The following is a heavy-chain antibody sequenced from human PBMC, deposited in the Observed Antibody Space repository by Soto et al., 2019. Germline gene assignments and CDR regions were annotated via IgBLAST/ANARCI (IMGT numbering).Heavy chain of an antibody. V-gene: IGHV2-5*02. J-gene: IGHJ4*02. CDR2: VYWDDNK. D-gene: IGHD5-18*01. Sequence: QVILKESGPTLVEPTQTLTLTCTFFGFSLATRDMSVAWIRQPPGKDLEWLSFVYWDDNKGYSPFLRGRLTLSKDTTKNQVVLTMTNMDPADTATYYCAHRHASGSYVFDSWGPGARVTVSS. CDR3: AHRHASGSYVFDS. CDR1: GFSLATRDMS.